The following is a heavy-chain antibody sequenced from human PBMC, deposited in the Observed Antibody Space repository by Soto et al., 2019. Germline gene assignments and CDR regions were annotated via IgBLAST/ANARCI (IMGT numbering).Heavy chain of an antibody. CDR1: GGSISSSSYY. Sequence: QLQLQESGPGLVKPSETLSLTCTVSGGSISSSSYYWGWIRQPPGKGLEWIGSIYYSGSTYYNPSLKSRVTISVDTSKNQSSRKLSSVTAADTAVYYCARHPTYYYGSGSPHFDYWGQGTLVTVSS. CDR2: IYYSGST. J-gene: IGHJ4*02. D-gene: IGHD3-10*01. V-gene: IGHV4-39*01. CDR3: ARHPTYYYGSGSPHFDY.